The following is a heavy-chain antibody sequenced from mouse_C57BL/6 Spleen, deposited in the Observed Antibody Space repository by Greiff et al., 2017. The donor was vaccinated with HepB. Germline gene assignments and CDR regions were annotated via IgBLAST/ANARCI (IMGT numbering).Heavy chain of an antibody. CDR3: ARALRLPSWFAY. J-gene: IGHJ3*01. V-gene: IGHV1-26*01. CDR1: GYTFTDYY. D-gene: IGHD3-2*02. CDR2: INPNNGGT. Sequence: EVQLQQSGPELVKPGASVKISCKASGYTFTDYYMNWVKQSHGKSLEWIGDINPNNGGTSYNQKFKGKATLTVDKSSSTAYMELRSLTSEDSAVYYCARALRLPSWFAYWGQGTLVTVSA.